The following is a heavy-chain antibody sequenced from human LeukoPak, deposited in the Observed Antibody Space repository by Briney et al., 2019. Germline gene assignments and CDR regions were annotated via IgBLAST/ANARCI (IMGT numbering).Heavy chain of an antibody. D-gene: IGHD3-16*01. V-gene: IGHV1-3*03. CDR2: INTGNGNT. CDR1: GYSFTSYA. J-gene: IGHJ4*02. Sequence: ASVKVSCKASGYSFTSYAMHWVRQAPGQRLEWMGWINTGNGNTKYSQEFQGRVTITRDTSASTAYMELSSLRSEDMAMYYCARDAAGGHFDYWGQGTLVAVSS. CDR3: ARDAAGGHFDY.